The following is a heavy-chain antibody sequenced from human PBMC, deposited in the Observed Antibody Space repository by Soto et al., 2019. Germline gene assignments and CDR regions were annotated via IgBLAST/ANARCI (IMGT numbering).Heavy chain of an antibody. CDR1: GYTFTSYG. V-gene: IGHV1-18*01. Sequence: QVQLVQSGAEVKKPGASVKVSCKASGYTFTSYGISWVRQAPGQGLEWMGWISAYNGNTNYAQKLQGRVTMTTDTSTSTADMELRSLRSDDTAVYYCARLVAPSTVTTTGWFDPWGQGTLVTVSS. CDR2: ISAYNGNT. CDR3: ARLVAPSTVTTTGWFDP. J-gene: IGHJ5*02. D-gene: IGHD4-17*01.